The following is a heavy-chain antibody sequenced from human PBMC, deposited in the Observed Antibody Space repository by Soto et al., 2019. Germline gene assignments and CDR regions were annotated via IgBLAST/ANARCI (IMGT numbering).Heavy chain of an antibody. Sequence: GGSLRLSCAASGFTFSSYSMNWVRQAPGKGLEWVSYISSSSSTIYYADSVKGRFTISRDNAKNSLYLQMNSLRAEDTAVYYCATYYDFWQWTPTYYYYMDVWGKGTTVTVSS. CDR2: ISSSSSTI. CDR3: ATYYDFWQWTPTYYYYMDV. CDR1: GFTFSSYS. V-gene: IGHV3-48*01. J-gene: IGHJ6*03. D-gene: IGHD3-3*01.